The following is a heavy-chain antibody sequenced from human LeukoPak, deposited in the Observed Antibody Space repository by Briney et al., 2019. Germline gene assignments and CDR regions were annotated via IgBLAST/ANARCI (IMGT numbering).Heavy chain of an antibody. CDR2: ISWNSGSI. D-gene: IGHD6-13*01. V-gene: IGHV3-9*01. J-gene: IGHJ4*02. CDR3: AKGAAGTGYYFDY. Sequence: GGSLRLSCAASGFNFGGYAMHWVRQAPGKGLEWVSGISWNSGSIGYADSVKGRFTISRDNAKNSLYLQMNSLRAEDTALYYCAKGAAGTGYYFDYWGQGTLVTVSS. CDR1: GFNFGGYA.